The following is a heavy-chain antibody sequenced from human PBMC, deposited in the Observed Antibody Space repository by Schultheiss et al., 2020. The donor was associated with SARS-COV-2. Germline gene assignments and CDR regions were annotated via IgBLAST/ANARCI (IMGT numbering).Heavy chain of an antibody. CDR1: GGSFSGYY. CDR3: AKCKGDSDAFDI. Sequence: SQTLSLTCAVYGGSFSGYYWSWIRQPPGKGLEWIGEIYHSGSTNYNPSLKSRVTISVDTSKNQFSLKLSSVTAADTALYYCAKCKGDSDAFDIWGQGTMVTVSS. J-gene: IGHJ3*02. CDR2: IYHSGST. D-gene: IGHD2-21*02. V-gene: IGHV4-34*01.